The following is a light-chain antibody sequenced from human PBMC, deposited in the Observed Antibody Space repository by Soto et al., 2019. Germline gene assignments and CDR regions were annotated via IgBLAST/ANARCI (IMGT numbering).Light chain of an antibody. J-gene: IGLJ3*02. CDR3: CSYAGSSTFWV. CDR2: EVS. Sequence: QSVLTQPASVSGSPGQSITISCTGTSSDVGSYNLVSWYQQHPGKAPKLMIYEVSKRPSGVSNRFSGPKSGNTASLTISGLQAEDEADYYCCSYAGSSTFWVFGGGTKLTVL. V-gene: IGLV2-23*02. CDR1: SSDVGSYNL.